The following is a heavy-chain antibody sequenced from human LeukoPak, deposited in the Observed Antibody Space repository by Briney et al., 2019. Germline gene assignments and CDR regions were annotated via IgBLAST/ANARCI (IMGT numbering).Heavy chain of an antibody. CDR1: GGSISSSSYY. J-gene: IGHJ4*02. D-gene: IGHD6-13*01. V-gene: IGHV4-39*01. CDR3: ARQKSGGAGSSWYRYFDY. CDR2: IYYSGST. Sequence: PSETLSLTCTVSGGSISSSSYYWGWIRQPPGKGLEWIGSIYYSGSTYYNPSLKSRVTISVDTSKNQFSLKLSSVTAADTAVYYCARQKSGGAGSSWYRYFDYWGQGTLVTVSS.